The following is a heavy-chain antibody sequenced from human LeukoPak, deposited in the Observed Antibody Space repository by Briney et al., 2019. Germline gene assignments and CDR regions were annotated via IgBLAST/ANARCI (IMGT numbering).Heavy chain of an antibody. CDR1: GFTFTNAW. CDR2: IKGKTDGGTT. D-gene: IGHD5-18*01. V-gene: IGHV3-15*01. CDR3: GYSFVYWWWFHP. J-gene: IGHJ5*02. Sequence: GGSLRLSCAASGFTFTNAWMGWVRQAPGKGVEWVGRIKGKTDGGTTDYAAPVKGRFTISRDDSKNILFLQVHRLKTEDTAVYFCGYSFVYWWWFHPWGQGPLVTVSS.